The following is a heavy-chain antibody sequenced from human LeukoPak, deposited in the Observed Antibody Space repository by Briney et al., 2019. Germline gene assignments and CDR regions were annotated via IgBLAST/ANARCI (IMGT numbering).Heavy chain of an antibody. J-gene: IGHJ4*02. CDR3: ARGAYCGGDCYSAY. V-gene: IGHV3-48*01. D-gene: IGHD2-21*02. CDR1: GFTFSSYA. CDR2: ISSSSSTI. Sequence: GGSLRLSCAASGFTFSSYAMSWVRQAPGKGLEWVSYISSSSSTIYYADSVKGRFTISRDNSKNTLYLQMNSLRAEDTAVFYCARGAYCGGDCYSAYWGQGTLVTVSS.